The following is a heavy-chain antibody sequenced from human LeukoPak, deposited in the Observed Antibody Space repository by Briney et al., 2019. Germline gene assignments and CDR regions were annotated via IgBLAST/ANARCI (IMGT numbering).Heavy chain of an antibody. V-gene: IGHV4-39*06. CDR1: GGSISSSSYY. J-gene: IGHJ4*02. CDR2: INYSGNT. Sequence: SETLSLTCTVSGGSISSSSYYWGWIRQPPGEGLEWIGSINYSGNTCYNPSLKSRVTISVDTSKNQLTPKLSPVTAADTAVYYCARGAPGGNDYGDYWGEGTLVTVSS. CDR3: ARGAPGGNDYGDY.